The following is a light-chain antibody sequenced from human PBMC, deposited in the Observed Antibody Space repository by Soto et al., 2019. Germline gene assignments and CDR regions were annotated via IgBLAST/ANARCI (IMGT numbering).Light chain of an antibody. CDR3: AGWDGSLKGFV. CDR2: ENN. Sequence: QSVLTQPPSASGAPGQRVTISCSGSASNIGRDPVNWYQQVPGTAPKLLIYENNHRPSGVPDRFSGSKSGTSASLVISGLQSEDEAEYFCAGWDGSLKGFVFGTGTKVTL. CDR1: ASNIGRDP. V-gene: IGLV1-44*01. J-gene: IGLJ1*01.